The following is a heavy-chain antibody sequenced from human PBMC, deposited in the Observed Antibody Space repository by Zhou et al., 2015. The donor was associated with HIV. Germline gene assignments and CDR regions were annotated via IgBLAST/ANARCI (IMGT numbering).Heavy chain of an antibody. J-gene: IGHJ3*02. Sequence: QVQLVQSGAEVKKPGSSVKVSCKASGGTFSSYAISWVRQAPGQGLEWMGGIIPIFGTANYAQKFQGRVTITADESTSTAYMELSSLRSEDTAVYYCARDRSPTHIVVVTAIGSDAFDIWGQGTMVTVSS. CDR1: GGTFSSYA. D-gene: IGHD2-21*02. CDR3: ARDRSPTHIVVVTAIGSDAFDI. V-gene: IGHV1-69*01. CDR2: IIPIFGTA.